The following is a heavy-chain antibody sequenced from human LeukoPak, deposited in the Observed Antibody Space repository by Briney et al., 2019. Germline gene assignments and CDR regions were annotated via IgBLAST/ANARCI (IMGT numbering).Heavy chain of an antibody. D-gene: IGHD6-13*01. CDR3: AKGVVSIAVAGLGYFDY. Sequence: GGSLRLSCAASGFTFSSYAMSWVRQAPEKGLEWVSTISGSGGGTYYADSVKGRFPISRDNSKNTLFLQMNSLRPEDTAVYYCAKGVVSIAVAGLGYFDYWGQGTLVTVSS. CDR2: ISGSGGGT. J-gene: IGHJ4*02. CDR1: GFTFSSYA. V-gene: IGHV3-23*01.